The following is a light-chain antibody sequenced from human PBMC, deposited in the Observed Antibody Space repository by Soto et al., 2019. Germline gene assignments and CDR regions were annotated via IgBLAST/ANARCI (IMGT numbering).Light chain of an antibody. CDR3: SSYADSGNLVV. CDR2: EVS. V-gene: IGLV2-8*01. J-gene: IGLJ2*01. CDR1: SSGVGGYTF. Sequence: QSVLTQPPSASESPGQSVTISCTGASSGVGGYTFVSWYQQFPGRAPKLLLYEVSKRPSGVPDRFSGSNSGNTAYLTVSGLQPDDEADYYCSSYADSGNLVVFGGGTQLTVL.